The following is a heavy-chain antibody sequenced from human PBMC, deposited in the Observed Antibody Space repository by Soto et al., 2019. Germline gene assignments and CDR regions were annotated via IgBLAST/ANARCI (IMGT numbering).Heavy chain of an antibody. J-gene: IGHJ4*02. CDR1: GFTFSSYW. Sequence: LRLSCAASGFTFSSYWMSWVRQAPGKGLEWVANIKQDGSEKYYVDSVKGRFTISRDNAKNSLYLQMNSLRAEDTAVYYCARDGQLVINYFDYWGQGTLVTVSS. CDR2: IKQDGSEK. V-gene: IGHV3-7*01. D-gene: IGHD6-13*01. CDR3: ARDGQLVINYFDY.